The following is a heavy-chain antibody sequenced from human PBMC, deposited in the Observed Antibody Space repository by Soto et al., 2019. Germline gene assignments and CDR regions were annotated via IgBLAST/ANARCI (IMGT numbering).Heavy chain of an antibody. CDR2: IYYSGST. CDR3: ARGFGDPPGRRAY. Sequence: PSETLSLTCTVSGGSISRYSWSWIRQPPGKGLECIGCIYYSGSTDYNPSLRGRVTISVDTSKNQFSLRLSSVSAADTAVYYRARGFGDPPGRRAYWGRGSQVPGSS. CDR1: GGSISRYS. V-gene: IGHV4-59*01. J-gene: IGHJ1*01. D-gene: IGHD3-10*01.